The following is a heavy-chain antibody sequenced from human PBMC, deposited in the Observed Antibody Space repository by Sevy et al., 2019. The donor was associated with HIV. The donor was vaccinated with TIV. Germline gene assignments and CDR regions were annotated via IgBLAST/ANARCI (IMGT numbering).Heavy chain of an antibody. D-gene: IGHD5-12*01. CDR1: GFTFSDYG. J-gene: IGHJ6*02. Sequence: GGSLRLSCAASGFTFSDYGMHWVRQAPGKGLEWVVVISYDGSNKYYADSVKGRFTISRDNSKNTLYLQMNSLRAEDTAVYYCAKDQRWLQSYYYYRMDVWGQGTTVTVSS. V-gene: IGHV3-30*18. CDR3: AKDQRWLQSYYYYRMDV. CDR2: ISYDGSNK.